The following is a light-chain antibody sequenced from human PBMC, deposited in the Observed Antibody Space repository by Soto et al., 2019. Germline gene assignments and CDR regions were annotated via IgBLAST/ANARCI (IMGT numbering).Light chain of an antibody. CDR1: QSVLYSSNNKNY. J-gene: IGKJ1*01. V-gene: IGKV4-1*01. CDR2: WAS. Sequence: DIVMTQSPDSLAESLGERATINCKSSQSVLYSSNNKNYLAWYQQKPGQPPKLLIYWASTRESGVPDRFSGSGSGTDFPLTISSLQAEDVAVYYCQQYYSTPRTFGQGTKVEIK. CDR3: QQYYSTPRT.